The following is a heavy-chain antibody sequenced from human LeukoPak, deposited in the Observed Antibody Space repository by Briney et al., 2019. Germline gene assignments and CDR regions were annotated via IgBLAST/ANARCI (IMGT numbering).Heavy chain of an antibody. J-gene: IGHJ4*02. D-gene: IGHD3-3*01. CDR2: FDPGDGET. CDR3: ATAATIFGVDPNFDY. Sequence: ASVKVSCKVSGYTLTELSMHWVRQAPGKGREWMGGFDPGDGETIYAQKFQGRVTMTEDTSTDTAYMELSSLRSEDTAVYYCATAATIFGVDPNFDYWGQGTLVTVSS. V-gene: IGHV1-24*01. CDR1: GYTLTELS.